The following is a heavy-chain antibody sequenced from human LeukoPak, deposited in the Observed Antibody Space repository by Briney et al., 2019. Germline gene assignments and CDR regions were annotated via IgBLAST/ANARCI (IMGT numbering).Heavy chain of an antibody. CDR3: ARGYATTGEYYFKY. D-gene: IGHD5-12*01. V-gene: IGHV1-8*01. Sequence: ASVKVSCKASGYTFTSYDINWVRQATGQGLEWMGWMNPNSGSTTYAQKFQGRVTMTRDMSTSTVYMELSSLRSEDTAVYYCARGYATTGEYYFKYWGQGTLVTVSS. J-gene: IGHJ4*02. CDR2: MNPNSGST. CDR1: GYTFTSYD.